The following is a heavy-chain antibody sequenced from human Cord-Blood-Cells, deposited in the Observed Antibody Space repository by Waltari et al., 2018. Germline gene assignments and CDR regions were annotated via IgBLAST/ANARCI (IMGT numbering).Heavy chain of an antibody. D-gene: IGHD3-3*01. CDR1: GYTFTSYG. CDR2: ISAYNGNT. CDR3: ARDIGFWSGYHNPGAFDI. V-gene: IGHV1-18*01. J-gene: IGHJ3*02. Sequence: QVQLVQSGAEVKKPGASVKVSCKASGYTFTSYGISWVQQAPGQGLEWMGWISAYNGNTNYAQKLQGRVTMTTDTSTSTAYMELRSLRSDDTAVYYCARDIGFWSGYHNPGAFDIWGQGTMVTVSS.